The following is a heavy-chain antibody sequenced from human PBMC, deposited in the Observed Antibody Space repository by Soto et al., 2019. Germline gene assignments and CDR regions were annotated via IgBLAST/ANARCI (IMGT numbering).Heavy chain of an antibody. CDR2: ISSGGTT. J-gene: IGHJ5*02. CDR1: GFTFSGNA. CDR3: AKDPPPRGWFDP. V-gene: IGHV3-23*01. Sequence: EVQLLESGGGLVQPGESLRLSCVASGFTFSGNAMTWVRQAPGKGLHWVSGISSGGTTYYADSAKGRFTISRDNSKNTLYLQMKSLSADYTAVYYCAKDPPPRGWFDPWGHGTLVNVSS.